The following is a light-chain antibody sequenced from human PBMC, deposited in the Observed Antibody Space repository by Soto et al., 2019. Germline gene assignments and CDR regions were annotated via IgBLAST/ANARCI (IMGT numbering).Light chain of an antibody. CDR3: QQLKSFPLS. CDR2: AAS. J-gene: IGKJ4*01. Sequence: DIQMTQSPSTLSGSVGDRVTITCRASQTISSWLAWYQQQPGKAPKLLIYAASTLQSGVPSRFSGSGSGTDFTLTISSLQPEDFATYYCQQLKSFPLSFGGGTTVEIK. V-gene: IGKV1-9*01. CDR1: QTISSW.